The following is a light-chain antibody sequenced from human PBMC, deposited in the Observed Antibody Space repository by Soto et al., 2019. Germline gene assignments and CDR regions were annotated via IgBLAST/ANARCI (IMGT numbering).Light chain of an antibody. CDR2: DVS. Sequence: QSVLTQPPSASGSPGQSVTISCTGSSGDVGGYNYVSWYQQLPGKAPKLMIYDVSKRPSGVPDRFSGSKSGNTASLTVSGLQAEDEADYYCSSYAGSNKVVFGGGTKVTVL. J-gene: IGLJ2*01. CDR3: SSYAGSNKVV. CDR1: SGDVGGYNY. V-gene: IGLV2-8*01.